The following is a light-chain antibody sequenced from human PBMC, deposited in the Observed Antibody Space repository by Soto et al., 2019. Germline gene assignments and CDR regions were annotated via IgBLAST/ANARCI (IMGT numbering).Light chain of an antibody. V-gene: IGKV3-20*01. CDR2: GAS. CDR3: QHYSSSPPEFT. CDR1: QSVSSSY. J-gene: IGKJ3*01. Sequence: NVLRPSPGPAAFFSGGKATPSFRGSQSVSSSYLAWYQQRPGQAPRLLIFGASYRATGIPDRFSGSGSGTDFTLTISRLEPEDFAVYYCQHYSSSPPEFTFGPGT.